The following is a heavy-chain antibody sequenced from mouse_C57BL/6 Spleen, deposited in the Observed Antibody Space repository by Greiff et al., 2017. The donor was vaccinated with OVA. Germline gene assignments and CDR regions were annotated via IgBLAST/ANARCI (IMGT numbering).Heavy chain of an antibody. D-gene: IGHD4-1*01. Sequence: EVQLVESGGGLVKPGGAPKLSCAAPGFTFRDSGIHWVLPAPKKGLEWVAYISSGSSTIYYADTVKGRFTISRDNAKNTLFLQMTSLRSEDTAMYYCARARTGTPYFDVWGTGTTVTVSS. J-gene: IGHJ1*03. CDR3: ARARTGTPYFDV. CDR2: ISSGSSTI. V-gene: IGHV5-17*01. CDR1: GFTFRDSG.